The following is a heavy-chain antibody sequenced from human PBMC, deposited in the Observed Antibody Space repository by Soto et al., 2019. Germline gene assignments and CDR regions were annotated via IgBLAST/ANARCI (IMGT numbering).Heavy chain of an antibody. CDR2: LNAGNGNT. CDR1: GYIFTSYV. D-gene: IGHD3-10*01. CDR3: ARGILWFGENFDY. V-gene: IGHV1-3*01. Sequence: ASVKVSCTTSGYIFTSYVIHWVRQAPGQRLEWMGWLNAGNGNTEYSQKFQGRVTFTRDTSASTAYMEVSSLRSEDTAVYYCARGILWFGENFDYWGQGTLVTVSS. J-gene: IGHJ4*02.